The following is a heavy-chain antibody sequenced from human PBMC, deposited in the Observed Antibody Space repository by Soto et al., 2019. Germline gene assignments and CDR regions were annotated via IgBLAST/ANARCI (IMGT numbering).Heavy chain of an antibody. CDR1: GGSISSYY. D-gene: IGHD3-10*01. V-gene: IGHV4-34*01. CDR3: ARLGGGAPPNVRGSYYYYYMDV. J-gene: IGHJ6*03. CDR2: INHSGST. Sequence: SETLSLTCTVSGGSISSYYWSWIRQPPGKGLEWIGEINHSGSTNYNPSLKSRVTISVDTSKNQFSLKLSSVTAADTAVYYCARLGGGAPPNVRGSYYYYYMDVWGKGTTVTVSS.